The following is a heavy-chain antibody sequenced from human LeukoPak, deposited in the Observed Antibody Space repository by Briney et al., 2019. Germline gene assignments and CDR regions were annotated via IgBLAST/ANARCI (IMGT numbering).Heavy chain of an antibody. J-gene: IGHJ6*03. CDR3: AREGRPLYPVLRYFDWPRQYYYYMDV. CDR2: IRYDGSNK. D-gene: IGHD3-9*01. Sequence: GGSLRLSCAASGFTFSSYGMHWVRQAPGKGLEWVAFIRYDGSNKYYADSVKGRFTISRDNSKNTLYLQMNSLRAEDTAVYYCAREGRPLYPVLRYFDWPRQYYYYMDVWGKGTTVTISS. CDR1: GFTFSSYG. V-gene: IGHV3-30*02.